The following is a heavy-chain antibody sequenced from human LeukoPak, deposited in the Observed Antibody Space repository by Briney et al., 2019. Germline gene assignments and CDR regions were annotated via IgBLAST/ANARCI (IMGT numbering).Heavy chain of an antibody. CDR1: GFTFSTYA. Sequence: GGSLRLSRAVSGFTFSTYAMSWVRQAPGKGLEWVAVISYDGSIEYYADSVKGRFSISRDSSKNTLYLQMNSLRAEDTAVYYCAGPRYDNFWGTYLDYWGQGSLVTVSS. J-gene: IGHJ4*02. D-gene: IGHD3-16*02. V-gene: IGHV3-30-3*01. CDR2: ISYDGSIE. CDR3: AGPRYDNFWGTYLDY.